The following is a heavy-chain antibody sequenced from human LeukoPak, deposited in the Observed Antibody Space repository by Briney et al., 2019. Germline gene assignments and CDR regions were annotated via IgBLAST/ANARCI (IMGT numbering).Heavy chain of an antibody. V-gene: IGHV4-59*01. J-gene: IGHJ4*02. CDR3: AREEYCSGGSCFGY. CDR1: GGSISSYY. CDR2: IYYSGST. Sequence: SETLSLTCTVSGGSISSYYWSWIRQPPGKGLEWIGYIYYSGSTNYNPSLKSRVTISVDTSKNQFSLKLSSVTAADTAMYYCAREEYCSGGSCFGYWGQGTLVTVSS. D-gene: IGHD2-15*01.